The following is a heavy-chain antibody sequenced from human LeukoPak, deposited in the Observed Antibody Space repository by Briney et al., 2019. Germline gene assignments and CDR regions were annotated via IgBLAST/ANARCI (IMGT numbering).Heavy chain of an antibody. CDR1: GYTFTGYY. CDR2: INPNSGGT. D-gene: IGHD7-27*01. Sequence: ASVKASCKASGYTFTGYYMHWVRQAPGQGLEWMGWINPNSGGTNYAQKFQGRVTMTRDTSISTAYMELSRLRSDDTAVYYCARDFAGVNWFDPWGQGTLVTVSS. V-gene: IGHV1-2*02. J-gene: IGHJ5*02. CDR3: ARDFAGVNWFDP.